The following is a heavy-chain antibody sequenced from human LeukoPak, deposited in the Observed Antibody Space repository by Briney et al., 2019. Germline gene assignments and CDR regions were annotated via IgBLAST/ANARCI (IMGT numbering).Heavy chain of an antibody. CDR2: TYYRSKWYN. D-gene: IGHD3-10*01. V-gene: IGHV6-1*01. J-gene: IGHJ4*02. CDR1: GDSVSTNSAT. CDR3: ARGLLWFGELSPPGY. Sequence: SQALSLTCAISGDSVSTNSATWTWPRQSPSRGLEWLGRTYYRSKWYNDYAVSMKSRITINPDTSKNQFSLQLNSVTPEDTAVCYCARGLLWFGELSPPGYWGQGTLVTVSS.